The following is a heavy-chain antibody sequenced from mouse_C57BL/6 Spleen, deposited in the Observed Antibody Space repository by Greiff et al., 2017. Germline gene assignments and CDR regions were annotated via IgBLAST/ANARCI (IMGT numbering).Heavy chain of an antibody. V-gene: IGHV1-72*01. CDR3: ERGELGRGWFAY. Sequence: QVQLKQPGAELVKPGASVKLSCKASGYTFTSYWMHWVKQRPGRGLEWIGRIDPNGGGTKYNEKFKSKATLTVVKPARTAYMQLSSLTSEDSAVYYCERGELGRGWFAYWGQGTLVTVSA. CDR1: GYTFTSYW. J-gene: IGHJ3*01. D-gene: IGHD4-1*01. CDR2: IDPNGGGT.